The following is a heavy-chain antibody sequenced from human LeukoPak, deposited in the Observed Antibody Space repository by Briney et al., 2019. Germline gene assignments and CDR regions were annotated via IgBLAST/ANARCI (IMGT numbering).Heavy chain of an antibody. V-gene: IGHV3-23*01. CDR2: ISGSGGST. J-gene: IGHJ4*02. Sequence: GGSLRLSCAASGFTFSSYAMSWVRQAPGKGLEWVSAISGSGGSTYYADSVKGRFTISRDNSKNTLYLQMNSLRAEDTAVYYCAKDMGQYYYGSGREHFDYWGQGTLVTVSS. CDR3: AKDMGQYYYGSGREHFDY. CDR1: GFTFSSYA. D-gene: IGHD3-10*01.